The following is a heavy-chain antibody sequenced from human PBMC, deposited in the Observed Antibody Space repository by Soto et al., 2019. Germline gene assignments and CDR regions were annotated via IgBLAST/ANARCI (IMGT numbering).Heavy chain of an antibody. V-gene: IGHV3-33*01. J-gene: IGHJ4*02. CDR3: AREVDYGDYPWGIDY. Sequence: QVQLVESGGGAVQPGRSLRLSCAASGFTFNTLAMHWVRQAPGKGLEWVALIWYDGSNKYYADSVKGRFTISRDNSQNTVYLQMNSLGADDTAIYYCAREVDYGDYPWGIDYWGQGTLVTVSS. CDR2: IWYDGSNK. CDR1: GFTFNTLA. D-gene: IGHD4-17*01.